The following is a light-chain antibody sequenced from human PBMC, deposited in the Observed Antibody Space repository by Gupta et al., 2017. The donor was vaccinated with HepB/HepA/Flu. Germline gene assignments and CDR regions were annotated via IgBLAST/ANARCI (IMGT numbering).Light chain of an antibody. J-gene: IGKJ1*01. CDR1: QTVYRY. CDR2: DAS. CDR3: QYGSDWRT. V-gene: IGKV3-11*01. Sequence: EIVLIQSPVTLSLSPGERATPSCRSSQTVYRYVAWYQQKPDQAPRLLIYDASTRATGIPARFSGSASETDFTLTSDIREDEDFAAYYRQYGSDWRTFGQGTKVEIK.